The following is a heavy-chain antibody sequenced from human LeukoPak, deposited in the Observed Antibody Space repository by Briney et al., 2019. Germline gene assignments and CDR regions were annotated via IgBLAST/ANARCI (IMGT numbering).Heavy chain of an antibody. J-gene: IGHJ4*02. CDR2: ISGSGGTT. D-gene: IGHD3-3*01. CDR3: AKSKSGYCDY. Sequence: GGSLRLSCAASGFSFSTYAMRWVRQAPGKGLEWVSSISGSGGTTFYADSVKGRFTISRDNSKYTLYLQMNTLRAEDTAVYYCAKSKSGYCDYWGQGTLVTVSS. V-gene: IGHV3-23*01. CDR1: GFSFSTYA.